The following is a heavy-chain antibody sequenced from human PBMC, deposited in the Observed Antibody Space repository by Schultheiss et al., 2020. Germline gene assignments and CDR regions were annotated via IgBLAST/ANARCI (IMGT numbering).Heavy chain of an antibody. CDR2: IDWDDDK. Sequence: SGPTLVKPTQTLTLTCTFSGFSLSTSGVGVGWIRQPPGKALEWLALIDWDDDKYYSTSLKTRLTISKDTSKNQVVLTMTNMDPVDTATYYCARQYSSGWPYYYYGMDVWGQGTTVNVSS. CDR1: GFSLSTSGVG. D-gene: IGHD6-19*01. J-gene: IGHJ6*02. CDR3: ARQYSSGWPYYYYGMDV. V-gene: IGHV2-70*12.